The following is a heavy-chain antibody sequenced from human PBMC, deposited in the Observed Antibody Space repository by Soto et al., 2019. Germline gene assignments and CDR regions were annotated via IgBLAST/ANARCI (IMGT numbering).Heavy chain of an antibody. CDR2: ISPYTGNT. D-gene: IGHD2-15*01. CDR1: GYTFTGYY. CDR3: VRDRGYCSGGRCSSDWFDP. Sequence: QVQLVQSGAEVKKPGASVKVSCKASGYTFTGYYMHWVRQAPGQGLEWMGWISPYTGNTNYARELQGRVTMTTDTSTYTAYMELRSLRSDDTAVYYCVRDRGYCSGGRCSSDWFDPWGQGTLVTVSS. J-gene: IGHJ5*02. V-gene: IGHV1-18*04.